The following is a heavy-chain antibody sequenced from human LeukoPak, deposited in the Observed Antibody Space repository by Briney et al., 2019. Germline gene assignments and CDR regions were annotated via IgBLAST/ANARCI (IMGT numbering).Heavy chain of an antibody. CDR2: IYYSGST. V-gene: IGHV4-39*01. Sequence: SETLSLTCTLAGGSISITSYYWGWLRQPPEKGLEWIGSIYYSGSTYYNPSLKSRVTISVDTSKNQFSLKLSSVTAADTAVYYCARVYCGGDCPFDYWGQGTLVTVSS. CDR1: GGSISITSYY. J-gene: IGHJ4*02. D-gene: IGHD2-21*02. CDR3: ARVYCGGDCPFDY.